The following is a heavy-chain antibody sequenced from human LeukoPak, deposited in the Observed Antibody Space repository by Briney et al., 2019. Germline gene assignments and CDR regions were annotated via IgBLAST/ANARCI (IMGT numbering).Heavy chain of an antibody. D-gene: IGHD6-19*01. V-gene: IGHV4-39*01. J-gene: IGHJ4*02. CDR1: GGSISSSSYF. CDR2: IYYSGST. CDR3: ARQEYSSGWYYFDY. Sequence: PSETLSLTCTVSGGSISSSSYFWGWIRQPPGKGLEWIGSIYYSGSTYYNPSRKSRVTISEDTSKNQFSLKLSSVTAADTAVYYCARQEYSSGWYYFDYWGQGTLVPVSS.